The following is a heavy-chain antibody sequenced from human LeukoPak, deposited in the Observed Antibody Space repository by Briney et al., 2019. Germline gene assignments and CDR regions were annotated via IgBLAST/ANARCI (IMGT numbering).Heavy chain of an antibody. CDR3: AGEYGSGRYTGIDY. CDR1: GYTFINYG. Sequence: ASVKVSCKASGYTFINYGITWVRQAPGQGLEWMGWISAYDSAYNGNTHYAQKLQGRVTMTTDTSTNTGYMELRSLRSDDTAVYYCAGEYGSGRYTGIDYWGQGTLVTVSS. CDR2: ISAYDSAYNGNT. J-gene: IGHJ4*02. V-gene: IGHV1-18*01. D-gene: IGHD3-10*01.